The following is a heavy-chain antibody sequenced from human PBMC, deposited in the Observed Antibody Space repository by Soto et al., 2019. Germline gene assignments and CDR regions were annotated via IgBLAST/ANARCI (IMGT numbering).Heavy chain of an antibody. CDR1: GFTFNNYA. V-gene: IGHV3-23*01. J-gene: IGHJ4*02. D-gene: IGHD3-9*01. CDR3: AKEGQYDILSGYYYY. CDR2: ISGGGGST. Sequence: PGGSLRLSCAASGFTFNNYAMSWVRQAPGKGLEWVSAISGGGGSTYYADSVKGRFTVSRDNSKNTLYLQMSSLRAEDTAVYYCAKEGQYDILSGYYYYWGQGTLVTVSS.